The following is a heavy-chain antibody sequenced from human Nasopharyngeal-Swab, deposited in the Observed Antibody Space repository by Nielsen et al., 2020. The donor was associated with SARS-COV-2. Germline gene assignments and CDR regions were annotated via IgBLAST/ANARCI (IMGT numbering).Heavy chain of an antibody. CDR1: VYTFTGYY. CDR3: ARGEVLSSTSYNWFDP. D-gene: IGHD2-2*01. J-gene: IGHJ5*02. V-gene: IGHV1-2*06. Sequence: ASVKVSCKASVYTFTGYYMHWGRQAPGQGLEWMGRINLNIVGPNYAQKFQGRFTMTRDTSISTAYMELSRLRSDYTAVYYCARGEVLSSTSYNWFDPWGQGTLVTVSS. CDR2: INLNIVGP.